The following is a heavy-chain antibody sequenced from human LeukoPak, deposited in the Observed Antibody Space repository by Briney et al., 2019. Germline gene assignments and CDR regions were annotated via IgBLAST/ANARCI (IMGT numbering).Heavy chain of an antibody. D-gene: IGHD3-3*01. J-gene: IGHJ4*02. CDR2: ISAYNGNT. Sequence: ASVKVSCKASGYTFTSYGISWVRQAPGQGLEWMGWISAYNGNTNYAQKLQGRVTMTTDTSTSTAYMELSSLRSEDTAVYYCARGYYDFWSGYFGRHFDYWGQGTLVTVSS. V-gene: IGHV1-18*01. CDR3: ARGYYDFWSGYFGRHFDY. CDR1: GYTFTSYG.